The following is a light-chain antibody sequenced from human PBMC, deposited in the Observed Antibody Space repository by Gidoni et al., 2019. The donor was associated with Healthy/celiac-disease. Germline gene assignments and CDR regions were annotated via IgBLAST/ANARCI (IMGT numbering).Light chain of an antibody. V-gene: IGKV4-1*01. Sequence: DIVMTQSPDSLAMSLGERATINCKSSQSVLYSSNNKNYLAWYQQKPGQPPKQLLYWASTRESGVPDRFSGSGSGTDFTLTISSLQAEDVAVYYCQQYYSTPFTFGPGTKVDIK. CDR1: QSVLYSSNNKNY. J-gene: IGKJ3*01. CDR2: WAS. CDR3: QQYYSTPFT.